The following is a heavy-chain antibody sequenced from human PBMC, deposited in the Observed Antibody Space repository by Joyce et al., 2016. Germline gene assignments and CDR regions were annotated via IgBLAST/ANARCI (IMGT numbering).Heavy chain of an antibody. CDR3: ARHRGGGNFVPFDY. V-gene: IGHV5-10-1*03. J-gene: IGHJ4*02. CDR1: GYTFVNYW. Sequence: EDHLVQSGAEMKKPGESLRISCMVSGYTFVNYWISWVRQMPGKGLEWMGRIDPNDSGTDYSPSFQGHVTISADKSISTAYLQWSSLKASDIAIYYCARHRGGGNFVPFDYWGQGTLVTVSS. CDR2: IDPNDSGT. D-gene: IGHD4-23*01.